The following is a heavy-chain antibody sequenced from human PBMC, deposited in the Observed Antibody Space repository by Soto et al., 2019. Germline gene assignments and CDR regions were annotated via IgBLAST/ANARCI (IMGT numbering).Heavy chain of an antibody. J-gene: IGHJ4*02. CDR2: INAGNGNT. CDR3: ARVGGKYYFDY. Sequence: QVQLVQSGAEVKKPGSSVKVSCKASGYTYTSYAMHWVRQAPGQRLEWMGWINAGNGNTKYSQKIQCRVTITRDTYASTDYMELSSLRSEDTAVYYCARVGGKYYFDYWGQGTLVTVST. CDR1: GYTYTSYA. V-gene: IGHV1-3*01. D-gene: IGHD3-16*01.